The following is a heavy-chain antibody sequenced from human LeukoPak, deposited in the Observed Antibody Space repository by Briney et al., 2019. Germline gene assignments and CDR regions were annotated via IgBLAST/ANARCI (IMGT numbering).Heavy chain of an antibody. CDR3: ARGAGSGGSLGWRNMDV. CDR1: GGTFISYA. CDR2: IIPIFGTA. D-gene: IGHD1-26*01. Sequence: SVKVSCKASGGTFISYAISWVRQAPGQGLEWMGGIIPIFGTANYAQKFQGRVTITADESTSTAYMELSSLRSEDTAVYYCARGAGSGGSLGWRNMDVWGQGTTVTVSS. J-gene: IGHJ6*02. V-gene: IGHV1-69*13.